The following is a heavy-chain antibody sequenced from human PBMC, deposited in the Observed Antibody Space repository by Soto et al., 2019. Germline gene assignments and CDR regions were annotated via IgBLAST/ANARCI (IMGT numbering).Heavy chain of an antibody. CDR2: IYYSGST. V-gene: IGHV4-30-4*01. J-gene: IGHJ6*02. CDR3: ARQDCSSTSCYSYYYYRMDV. Sequence: PSETLSLTCTVSGGSISSGDYYWSWIRQPPGKGLEWIGYIYYSGSTYYNPSLKSRVTISVDTSKNQFSLKLSSVTAADTAVYYCARQDCSSTSCYSYYYYRMDVWGQGTTVTVSS. D-gene: IGHD2-2*01. CDR1: GGSISSGDYY.